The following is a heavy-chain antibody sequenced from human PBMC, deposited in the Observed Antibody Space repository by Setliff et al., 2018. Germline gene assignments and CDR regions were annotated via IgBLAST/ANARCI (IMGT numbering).Heavy chain of an antibody. CDR3: ARGSSPSGYYYYMDV. CDR2: IIPMFGT. D-gene: IGHD6-13*01. CDR1: GGTFSSYV. Sequence: SVKVSCKASGGTFSSYVISWVREAPGQGLEWMGGIIPMFGTNYAQKFQGRVTITADESTSTAYMELSSLGSEDTAVYYCARGSSPSGYYYYMDVWGKGTTVTVSS. J-gene: IGHJ6*03. V-gene: IGHV1-69*13.